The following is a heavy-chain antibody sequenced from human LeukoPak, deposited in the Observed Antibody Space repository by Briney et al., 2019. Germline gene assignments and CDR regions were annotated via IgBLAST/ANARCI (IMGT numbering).Heavy chain of an antibody. CDR3: ARGGTGRPIWFVYY. CDR1: GFTFSSYE. CDR2: ISSSGSTI. J-gene: IGHJ4*02. D-gene: IGHD3-10*01. V-gene: IGHV3-48*03. Sequence: GGSLRLSCAASGFTFSSYEMNWVRQAPGKGLEWVSYISSSGSTIYYADSVKGRFTISRDNAKNSLFLQMNSLRADDTAVYYCARGGTGRPIWFVYYWGQGTLVTVSS.